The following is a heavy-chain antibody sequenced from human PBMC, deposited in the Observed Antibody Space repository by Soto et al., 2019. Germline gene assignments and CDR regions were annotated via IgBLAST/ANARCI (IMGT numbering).Heavy chain of an antibody. V-gene: IGHV3-23*01. Sequence: GGSLRLSCAASGFTFSSYAMSCVRQAPGKGLEWVSAISGSGGSTYYADSVKGRFTISRDNSKNTLYLQMNSLRAEDTAVYYCAKDPVGVAAPNWFDPWGQGTLVTVSS. CDR2: ISGSGGST. CDR1: GFTFSSYA. CDR3: AKDPVGVAAPNWFDP. J-gene: IGHJ5*02. D-gene: IGHD2-15*01.